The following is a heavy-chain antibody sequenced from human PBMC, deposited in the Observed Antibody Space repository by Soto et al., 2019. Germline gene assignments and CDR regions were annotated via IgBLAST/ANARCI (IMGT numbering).Heavy chain of an antibody. CDR2: IYYSGST. Sequence: PSETICLTCTVSGGPISSSSYYWRWIRQPPGKGLEWIGSIYYSGSTYYNPSLKSRVTISVDTSKNQFSLKLSSVTAADTAVYYCAREVAAAGTPPRDWFDPWGQG. CDR1: GGPISSSSYY. D-gene: IGHD6-13*01. J-gene: IGHJ5*02. V-gene: IGHV4-39*01. CDR3: AREVAAAGTPPRDWFDP.